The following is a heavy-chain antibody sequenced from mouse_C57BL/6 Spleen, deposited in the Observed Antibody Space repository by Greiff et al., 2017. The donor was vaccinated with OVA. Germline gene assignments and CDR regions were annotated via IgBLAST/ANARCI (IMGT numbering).Heavy chain of an antibody. CDR1: GYTFTSYW. J-gene: IGHJ2*01. CDR3: ARDITTVVANRDY. Sequence: VQLQQPGAELVKPGASVKMSCKASGYTFTSYWITWVKQRPGQGLEWIGDIYPGSGSTNYNEKFKSKATLTVDTSSSTAYMQLSSLTSEDSAVYYCARDITTVVANRDYWGQGTTLTVSS. V-gene: IGHV1-55*01. D-gene: IGHD1-1*01. CDR2: IYPGSGST.